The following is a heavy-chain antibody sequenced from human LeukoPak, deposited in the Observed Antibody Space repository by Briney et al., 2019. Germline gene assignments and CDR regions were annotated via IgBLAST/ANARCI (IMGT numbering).Heavy chain of an antibody. D-gene: IGHD5-18*01. CDR2: IYYYGST. Sequence: PSETLSLTCTVSGGSMTNYYWTWIRQPPGEGLEWLAYIYYYGSTNYNPSLESRLTSTVDTSKNQFSLKLSSVTAADTAVYYCAREGAGSYGFRYIDVWGKGTTVTVS. V-gene: IGHV4-59*01. CDR3: AREGAGSYGFRYIDV. CDR1: GGSMTNYY. J-gene: IGHJ6*03.